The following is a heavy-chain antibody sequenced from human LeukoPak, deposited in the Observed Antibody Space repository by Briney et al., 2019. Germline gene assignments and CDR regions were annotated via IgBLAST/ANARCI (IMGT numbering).Heavy chain of an antibody. D-gene: IGHD4-17*01. CDR1: GYSISSGYY. V-gene: IGHV4-38-2*02. CDR2: IYHSGST. Sequence: SETLSLTCTVSGYSISSGYYWGWIRQPPGKGLEWIGSIYHSGSTYYNPSLKSRVTISVDTSKNQFSLKLSSVTAADTAVYYCARLPYGDDQIYWGQGTLVTVSS. J-gene: IGHJ4*02. CDR3: ARLPYGDDQIY.